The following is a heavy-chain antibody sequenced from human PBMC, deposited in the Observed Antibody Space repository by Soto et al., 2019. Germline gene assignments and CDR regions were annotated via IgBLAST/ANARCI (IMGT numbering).Heavy chain of an antibody. Sequence: EVQLLESGGGLVQPGGSLRLSCAASGFTFSSYAMSWVRQAPGKGLEWVSAISGSGGSTYYADSVKGRFTISRDNSKNTLYLQMNSLRAEDTAVYYCALGGSGWYSPSDYWGQGTLVTVSS. CDR1: GFTFSSYA. J-gene: IGHJ4*02. CDR3: ALGGSGWYSPSDY. V-gene: IGHV3-23*01. D-gene: IGHD6-19*01. CDR2: ISGSGGST.